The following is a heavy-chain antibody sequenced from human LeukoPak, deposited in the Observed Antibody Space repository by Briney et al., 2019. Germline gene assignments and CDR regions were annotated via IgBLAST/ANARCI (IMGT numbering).Heavy chain of an antibody. CDR2: ISGGGDIT. CDR3: VREDTPATANY. V-gene: IGHV3-23*01. CDR1: GFNFANHA. D-gene: IGHD2-21*02. J-gene: IGHJ4*02. Sequence: GGSLRLSCAASGFNFANHAMSWVRQTPGKGLEWVSAISGGGDITYYADSVTGRITISRDNSKDTLFLQMHSLRPGDTAVYYCVREDTPATANYWGQGTLVTISS.